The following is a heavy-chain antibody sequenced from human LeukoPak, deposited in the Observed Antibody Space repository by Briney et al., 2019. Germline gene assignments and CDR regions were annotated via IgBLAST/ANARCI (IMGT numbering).Heavy chain of an antibody. J-gene: IGHJ4*02. V-gene: IGHV1-18*01. CDR2: ISAYNGNT. CDR3: ARPRGGYCSSTSCQLFDY. Sequence: ASVKVSCKASGYTFTSYGISWVRQAPGQGREWMGWISAYNGNTNYAQKLQGRVTMTTDTSTSTAYMELRSLRSDDTAVYYCARPRGGYCSSTSCQLFDYWGQGTLVTVSS. D-gene: IGHD2-2*01. CDR1: GYTFTSYG.